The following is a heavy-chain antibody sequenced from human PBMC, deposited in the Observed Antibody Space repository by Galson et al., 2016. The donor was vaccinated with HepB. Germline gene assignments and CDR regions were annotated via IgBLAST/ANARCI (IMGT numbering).Heavy chain of an antibody. V-gene: IGHV3-21*01. CDR1: GFTFSSYS. J-gene: IGHJ5*02. CDR3: ARDGGGLLTRENWFDP. Sequence: SLRLSCAASGFTFSSYSMNWVRQAPGKGLEWVSSISSSSSYIYYADSVKGRFTISRDNAKNSLYLQMNSLRAEDTVVYYCARDGGGLLTRENWFDPWGQGTLVTVSS. D-gene: IGHD1-26*01. CDR2: ISSSSSYI.